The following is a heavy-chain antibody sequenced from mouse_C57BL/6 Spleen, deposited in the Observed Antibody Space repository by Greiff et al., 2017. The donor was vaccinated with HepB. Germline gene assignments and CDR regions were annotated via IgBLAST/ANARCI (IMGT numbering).Heavy chain of an antibody. V-gene: IGHV1-82*01. J-gene: IGHJ2*01. D-gene: IGHD2-3*01. CDR1: GYAFSSSW. Sequence: VQLQQSGPELVKPGASVKISCKASGYAFSSSWMNWVKQRPGKGLEWIGRIYPGDGDTNYNGKFKGKATLTADNSSSTAYMQLSSLTSEDSAVYFCARIYDGFTTGYFDYWGQGTTLTVSS. CDR3: ARIYDGFTTGYFDY. CDR2: IYPGDGDT.